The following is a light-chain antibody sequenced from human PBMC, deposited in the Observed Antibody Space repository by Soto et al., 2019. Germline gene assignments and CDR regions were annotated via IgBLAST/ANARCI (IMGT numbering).Light chain of an antibody. CDR3: NSYTSSSTLV. CDR2: NVY. V-gene: IGLV2-14*03. CDR1: SSDVGGYNF. Sequence: QSALTQPASVSGSPGQSITISCTGTSSDVGGYNFVSWYQQHLGKAPKLMLYNVYDRPSGISHRFSGSRSGNTASLTISGLQAEDEAHYYCNSYTSSSTLVFGGGTKVTVL. J-gene: IGLJ2*01.